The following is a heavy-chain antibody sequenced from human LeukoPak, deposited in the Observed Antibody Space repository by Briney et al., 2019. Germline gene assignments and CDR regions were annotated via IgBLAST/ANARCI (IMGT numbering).Heavy chain of an antibody. J-gene: IGHJ4*02. CDR2: ISSRSSYI. V-gene: IGHV3-21*01. CDR3: ARDRADPDYGDYVFGY. D-gene: IGHD4-17*01. Sequence: GGSLRLSCAASGFTFSSYEMNWVRQAPGKGLEWASSISSRSSYIYYADSLKGRLTISRDNAKNSLYLQMNSLRAEDTAVYYCARDRADPDYGDYVFGYWGQGILVTVSS. CDR1: GFTFSSYE.